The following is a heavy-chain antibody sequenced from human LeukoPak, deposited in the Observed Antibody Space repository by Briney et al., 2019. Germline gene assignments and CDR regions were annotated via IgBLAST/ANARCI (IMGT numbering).Heavy chain of an antibody. J-gene: IGHJ5*02. CDR1: GYTFTSYD. CDR3: ARGMVVAARDWFDP. D-gene: IGHD2-15*01. Sequence: EASVKVSCKASGYTFTSYDINWVRQATGQGLEWMGWMNPNSGNTGYAQKFQGRVTMTRNTSISTAYMELSSLRSEDPAVYYCARGMVVAARDWFDPWGQGTLVTVSS. V-gene: IGHV1-8*01. CDR2: MNPNSGNT.